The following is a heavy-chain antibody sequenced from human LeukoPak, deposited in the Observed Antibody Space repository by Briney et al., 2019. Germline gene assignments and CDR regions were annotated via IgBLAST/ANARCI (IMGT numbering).Heavy chain of an antibody. CDR1: GFTFSSFA. D-gene: IGHD3-22*01. V-gene: IGHV3-30-3*01. J-gene: IGHJ4*02. CDR2: ISYDGSNK. CDR3: AVGGYYYDSSGSPFDY. Sequence: PGGSLRLSCAASGFTFSSFAMNWVRQAPGKGLEWVAVISYDGSNKYYADSVKGRFTISRDNSKNTLYLQMNSLRAEDTAVYYCAVGGYYYDSSGSPFDYWGQGTLVTVSS.